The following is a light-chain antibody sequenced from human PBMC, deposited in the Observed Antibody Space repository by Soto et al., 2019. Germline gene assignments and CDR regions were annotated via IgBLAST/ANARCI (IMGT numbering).Light chain of an antibody. CDR3: SSYTSSSTGNYV. J-gene: IGLJ1*01. V-gene: IGLV2-14*01. Sequence: QSALTQPASVSGSPGQSITISCTGTSSDVGGYNYVSWYQQHPGKAPKLMIYDVSNRPSGVSNRFSGSKSGNTASLTISGLQAEDEADYYCSSYTSSSTGNYVFGTGTKLTVL. CDR1: SSDVGGYNY. CDR2: DVS.